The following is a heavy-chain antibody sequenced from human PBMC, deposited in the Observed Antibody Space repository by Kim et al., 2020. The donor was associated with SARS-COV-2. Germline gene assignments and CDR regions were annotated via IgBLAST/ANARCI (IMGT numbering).Heavy chain of an antibody. V-gene: IGHV3-30*18. CDR3: AKDQSGGSSGWLFDY. CDR1: GFTFSSYG. J-gene: IGHJ4*02. D-gene: IGHD6-19*01. Sequence: GGSLRLSCAASGFTFSSYGMHWVRQAPGKGLEWVAVISYDGSKKYYADSVKGRFTISRDNSKNTLYLQMNSLRAEDTAVYYCAKDQSGGSSGWLFDYWGQGTPVTVSS. CDR2: ISYDGSKK.